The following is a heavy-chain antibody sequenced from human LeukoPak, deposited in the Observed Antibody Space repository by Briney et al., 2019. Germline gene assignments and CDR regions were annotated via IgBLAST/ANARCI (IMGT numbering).Heavy chain of an antibody. D-gene: IGHD3-22*01. Sequence: GSLRLSCAASGFTFSNYNMNWVRQAPGKGLEWIGRIYTSGSTNYNPSLKSRVTISGDTSKNQFSLRLSSVTAADTAVYYCARASYSYDINGWVPFDYWGQGTLVTVSS. J-gene: IGHJ4*02. CDR3: ARASYSYDINGWVPFDY. CDR1: GFTFSNYN. CDR2: IYTSGST. V-gene: IGHV4-4*08.